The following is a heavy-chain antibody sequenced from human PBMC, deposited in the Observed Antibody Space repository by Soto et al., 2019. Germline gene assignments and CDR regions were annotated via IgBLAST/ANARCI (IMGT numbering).Heavy chain of an antibody. CDR3: ARYIPRVRYYGMDV. D-gene: IGHD5-18*01. CDR2: IGESGTPT. CDR1: GFTFSSYA. J-gene: IGHJ6*02. V-gene: IGHV3-23*01. Sequence: EVQLLESGGGLVQPGGSLRLSCAASGFTFSSYAMKWVRQAPGKGLEWVSLIGESGTPTYYADSVKGRFTISRDNSGNTQFLEMYSLRAEDTAVYYCARYIPRVRYYGMDVWGQGTTVTVSS.